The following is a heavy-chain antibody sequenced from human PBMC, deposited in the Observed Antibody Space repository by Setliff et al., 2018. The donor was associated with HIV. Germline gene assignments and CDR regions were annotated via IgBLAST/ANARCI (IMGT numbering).Heavy chain of an antibody. CDR1: GFIFSDYW. D-gene: IGHD3-10*01. J-gene: IGHJ4*02. V-gene: IGHV3-7*01. Sequence: GGSMRLSCVASGFIFSDYWMSWVRQAPGKGLGWVANIKQDGSEKYYVESVRGRFIVSRDNTIKSLHLQLNSLRAEDTAVYYCAREYAVRGRFDYWGQGTLVTVSS. CDR3: AREYAVRGRFDY. CDR2: IKQDGSEK.